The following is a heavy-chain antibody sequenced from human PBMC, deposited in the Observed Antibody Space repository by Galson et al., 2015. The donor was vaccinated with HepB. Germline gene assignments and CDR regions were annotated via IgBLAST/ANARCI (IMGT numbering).Heavy chain of an antibody. CDR2: FHPGGGTT. J-gene: IGHJ4*02. V-gene: IGHV1-46*01. Sequence: SVKVSCKASGYTFSNYGISWVRQAPGQGLEWMGIFHPGGGTTSYAQKFPGRVTMTRDTSTTTVYMELSSLRSEDTAVYYCARENFGYFDFWGQGTLVTVSS. CDR1: GYTFSNYG. D-gene: IGHD3-10*01. CDR3: ARENFGYFDF.